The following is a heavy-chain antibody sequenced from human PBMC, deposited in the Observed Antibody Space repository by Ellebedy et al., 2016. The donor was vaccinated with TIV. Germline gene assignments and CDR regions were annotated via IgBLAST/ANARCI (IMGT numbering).Heavy chain of an antibody. D-gene: IGHD2-15*01. V-gene: IGHV3-53*01. CDR1: GFSVTNNY. CDR2: IYAGGTT. CDR3: AKRAVVYYYGMDV. J-gene: IGHJ6*02. Sequence: GESLKISCAASGFSVTNNYMSWVRQAPGQGLEWVSLIYAGGTTNYADSVKGRFTISRDDSKNTLFLQMNSLRAEDTAIYYCAKRAVVYYYGMDVWGRGTTVTVSS.